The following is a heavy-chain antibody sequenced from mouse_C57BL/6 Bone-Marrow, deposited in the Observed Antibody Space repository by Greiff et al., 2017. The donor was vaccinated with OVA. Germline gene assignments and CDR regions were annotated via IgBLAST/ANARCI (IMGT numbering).Heavy chain of an antibody. CDR3: AREAKLDSSGYNYFDY. J-gene: IGHJ2*01. Sequence: VQLQQSGPELVKPGASVKLSCKASGYTFTSYDINWVKQRPGQGLEWIGWIYPRDGSTKYNEKFKGKATLTVDTSSSTAYMELPSLTSEDSAVYFWAREAKLDSSGYNYFDYWGQGTTLTVSS. CDR2: IYPRDGST. V-gene: IGHV1-85*01. D-gene: IGHD3-2*02. CDR1: GYTFTSYD.